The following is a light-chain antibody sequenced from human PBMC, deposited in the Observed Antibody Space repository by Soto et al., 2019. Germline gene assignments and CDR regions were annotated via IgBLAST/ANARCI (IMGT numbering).Light chain of an antibody. CDR1: QSVSSSY. Sequence: EIVLTQSPGTLSLSPGERATLSCRASQSVSSSYLAWYQQKPGQAPRLLIYDASYRATGIPARFSGSGSGTDFTLTIRSLEPEDFALYFCQQRSNWPPTFGQGTRLEI. V-gene: IGKV3D-20*02. J-gene: IGKJ5*01. CDR3: QQRSNWPPT. CDR2: DAS.